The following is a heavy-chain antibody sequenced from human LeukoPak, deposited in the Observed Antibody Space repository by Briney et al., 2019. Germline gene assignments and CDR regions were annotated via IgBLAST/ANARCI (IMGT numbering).Heavy chain of an antibody. Sequence: PSETLSLTCTVAGGSISSYYWSWIRQPPGKGLEWIGYIYHSGTTNSNPSLKSRVTISVGTSKSQFSLKLSSVTAADTAIYYCARNIVGPRQVDYWGQGTLVTVSS. J-gene: IGHJ4*02. CDR1: GGSISSYY. CDR3: ARNIVGPRQVDY. CDR2: IYHSGTT. D-gene: IGHD1-26*01. V-gene: IGHV4-59*01.